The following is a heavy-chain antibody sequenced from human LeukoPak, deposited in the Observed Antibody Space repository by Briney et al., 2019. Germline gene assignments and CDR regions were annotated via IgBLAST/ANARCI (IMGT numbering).Heavy chain of an antibody. D-gene: IGHD3-22*01. V-gene: IGHV1-24*01. J-gene: IGHJ4*02. CDR1: GYTLTELS. CDR3: ATRPHYDSSGYDFDY. Sequence: ASVRVSCKVSGYTLTELSMHWVRQAPGKGLEWMGGFDPEDGETIYAQKFQGRVTMTEDTSTDTAYMELSSLRSEDTAVYYCATRPHYDSSGYDFDYWGQGTLVTVSS. CDR2: FDPEDGET.